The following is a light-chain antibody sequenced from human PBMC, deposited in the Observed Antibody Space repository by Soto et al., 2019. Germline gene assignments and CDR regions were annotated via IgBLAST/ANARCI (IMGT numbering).Light chain of an antibody. Sequence: EIVLTQSPGTLSLSPGERATLSCRASQSISSSYLAWYQQKSGQAPRLLIYAASSRATGIPDRFSGSGSGTDFTLTIIRLEPEDFALYYCQQYGSSSYTFGQGTQLEIK. CDR1: QSISSSY. CDR3: QQYGSSSYT. J-gene: IGKJ2*01. CDR2: AAS. V-gene: IGKV3-20*01.